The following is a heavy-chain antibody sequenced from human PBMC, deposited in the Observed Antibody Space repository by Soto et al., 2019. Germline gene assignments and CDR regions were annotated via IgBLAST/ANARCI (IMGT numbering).Heavy chain of an antibody. CDR2: INHSGST. CDR3: ARSPVWSPHFDY. V-gene: IGHV4-34*01. Sequence: QVQLQQWGAGLLKPSETLSLTCAVYGGSFSGYYWSWIRQPPGKGLEWIGEINHSGSTNYNPSLKSRVTISVDTSKNQFSLKLSSVTAAVTAVYYCARSPVWSPHFDYCGQGTLVTVSS. CDR1: GGSFSGYY. D-gene: IGHD3-10*01. J-gene: IGHJ4*02.